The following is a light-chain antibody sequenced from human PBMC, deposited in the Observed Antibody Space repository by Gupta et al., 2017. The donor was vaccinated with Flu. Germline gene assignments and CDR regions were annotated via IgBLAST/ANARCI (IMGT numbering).Light chain of an antibody. V-gene: IGLV1-44*01. CDR2: SNN. Sequence: QSVLTQQPSASGTPGQRVTISCSGSSSNIGSNTVNWYQQLPGTAPKLLIYSNNPRPSGVPDRFSGSKSGTSASLAISGLQSEDEADYYCAAWDDSLNGLWVFGGGTKLTVL. J-gene: IGLJ3*02. CDR3: AAWDDSLNGLWV. CDR1: SSNIGSNT.